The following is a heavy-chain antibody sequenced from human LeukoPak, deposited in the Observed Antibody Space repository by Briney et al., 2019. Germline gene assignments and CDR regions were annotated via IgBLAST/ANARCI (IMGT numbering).Heavy chain of an antibody. Sequence: ASVKASCKASGYTFTSYDINWVRQATGQGLEWMGWMNPNSGNTGYAQKFQGRVTMTRNTSISTAYMELSSLRSEDTAVYYCARGTRYFDWLLRNYYYYYYMDVWGKGTTVTVSS. CDR1: GYTFTSYD. V-gene: IGHV1-8*01. J-gene: IGHJ6*03. CDR2: MNPNSGNT. D-gene: IGHD3-9*01. CDR3: ARGTRYFDWLLRNYYYYYYMDV.